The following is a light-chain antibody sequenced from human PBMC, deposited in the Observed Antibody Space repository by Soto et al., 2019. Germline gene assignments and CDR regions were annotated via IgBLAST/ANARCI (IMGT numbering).Light chain of an antibody. V-gene: IGKV1-17*03. CDR1: QSISNY. Sequence: DIQMTQSPSAMSAFVGYRVTITCRASQSISNYLVWFQQKPGKVPKRLIYDASSLQTGVPSRFSGSGSGTEFTLTISSLQPDDLATYYCKQYNSYFQTFGQGTTGDIK. CDR2: DAS. J-gene: IGKJ1*01. CDR3: KQYNSYFQT.